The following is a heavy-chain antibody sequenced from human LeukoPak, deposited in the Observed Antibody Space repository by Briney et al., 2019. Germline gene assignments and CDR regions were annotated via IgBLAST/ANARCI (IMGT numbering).Heavy chain of an antibody. CDR1: GGSISSSSYY. CDR2: IYYSGST. D-gene: IGHD6-13*01. Sequence: PSETLSLTCTVSGGSISSSSYYWGWIRQPPGKGLEWIGSIYYSGSTYYNPSLKSRVTISVGTSKNQFSLKLSSVTAADTAVYYCARQARYSSSWFWFDPWGQGTLVTVSS. CDR3: ARQARYSSSWFWFDP. J-gene: IGHJ5*02. V-gene: IGHV4-39*01.